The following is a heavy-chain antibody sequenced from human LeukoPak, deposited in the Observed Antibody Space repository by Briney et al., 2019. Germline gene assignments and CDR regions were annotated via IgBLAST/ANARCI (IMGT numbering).Heavy chain of an antibody. D-gene: IGHD6-13*01. Sequence: PGESLRQSCGTPGFTYSSHGMPWVRQTRGKGLERVAFIRYDRSNEYYADSVKGRFTISRDNSKNTLYLQMSSLRAEDTAVYYCAKDHGQQPVKYYFDYWGQGTLVTVSS. V-gene: IGHV3-30*02. CDR1: GFTYSSHG. CDR2: IRYDRSNE. J-gene: IGHJ4*02. CDR3: AKDHGQQPVKYYFDY.